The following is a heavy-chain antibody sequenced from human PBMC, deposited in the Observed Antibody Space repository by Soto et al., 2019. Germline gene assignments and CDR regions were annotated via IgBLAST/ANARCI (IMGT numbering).Heavy chain of an antibody. J-gene: IGHJ4*02. CDR2: MIGDGTSW. CDR1: GFNFRIYA. Sequence: EVQLLESGGGLAQAGGSLRLSCAASGFNFRIYAMNWVRQAPGKGLEWVSVMIGDGTSWDYADSVRGRFTISRDNSKNMLYLQMNSLRAEDTAVYYSAKDLRPDGRYDLDYWGQGTLVTVSS. CDR3: AKDLRPDGRYDLDY. D-gene: IGHD1-26*01. V-gene: IGHV3-23*01.